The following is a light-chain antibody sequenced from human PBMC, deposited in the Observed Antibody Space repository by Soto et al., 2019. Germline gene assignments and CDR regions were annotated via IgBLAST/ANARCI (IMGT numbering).Light chain of an antibody. CDR1: QSVTNSY. CDR3: KQYGVSLLP. CDR2: GAS. J-gene: IGKJ4*01. Sequence: EIELTQSPGTLSLSPGERATLSCRASQSVTNSYLAWYQRQPGQAHRLLIYGASSRATGIPDRFSGSGSGTNFSFTFSRLKLEDFAVYYGKQYGVSLLPFGGGTRVEMK. V-gene: IGKV3-20*01.